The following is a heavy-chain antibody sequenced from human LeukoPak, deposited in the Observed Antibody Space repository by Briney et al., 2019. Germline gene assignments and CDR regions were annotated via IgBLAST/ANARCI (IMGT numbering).Heavy chain of an antibody. CDR1: GFTFSSYA. CDR2: ISGSGGNT. Sequence: GGSLRLSCAASGFTFSSYAMSWVRQPPGKGLNWVSSISGSGGNTFYADSVKGRFTISRDNSKNTLYLQMNSLRAEDTAVYYCAREITVTTLIDYWGQGTLVTVSS. CDR3: AREITVTTLIDY. J-gene: IGHJ4*02. D-gene: IGHD4-17*01. V-gene: IGHV3-23*01.